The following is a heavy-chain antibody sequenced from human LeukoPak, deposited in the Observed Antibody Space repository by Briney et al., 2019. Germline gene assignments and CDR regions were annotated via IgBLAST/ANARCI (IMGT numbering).Heavy chain of an antibody. CDR1: VYRFISNY. CDR3: AREGSYCVGGDCYSFDF. D-gene: IGHD2-21*02. V-gene: IGHV1-2*02. CDR2: MHPGNGNT. J-gene: IGHJ4*02. Sequence: GASVKVSCKASVYRFISNYIQWVRQAPGLGPEWVGWMHPGNGNTRYAEKFQGRVTMTRDTSINTAYMDLSSLRSDDTAVYYCAREGSYCVGGDCYSFDFWGQGTLITVSS.